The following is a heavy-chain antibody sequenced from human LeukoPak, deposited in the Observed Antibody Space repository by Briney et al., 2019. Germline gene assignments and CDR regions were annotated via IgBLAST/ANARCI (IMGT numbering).Heavy chain of an antibody. J-gene: IGHJ6*02. CDR3: ARGRVVVVPAAKDYYYGMDV. CDR1: GGSISSYY. V-gene: IGHV4-59*08. D-gene: IGHD2-2*01. Sequence: SETLSLTCTVSGGSISSYYWSWIRQPPGKGLEWIGYIYYSGSTNYNPSLKSRVTISVDTSKNQFSLKLSSVTAADTAVYYCARGRVVVVPAAKDYYYGMDVWGQGTTVTVSS. CDR2: IYYSGST.